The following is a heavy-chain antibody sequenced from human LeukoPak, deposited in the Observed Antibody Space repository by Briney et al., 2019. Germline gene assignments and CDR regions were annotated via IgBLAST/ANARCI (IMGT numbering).Heavy chain of an antibody. V-gene: IGHV3-30-3*01. CDR2: ISYDGSNK. D-gene: IGHD2-2*01. CDR1: GFTFSSYA. CDR3: ARDRALGPAAYYFDY. Sequence: GGSLRLSCAASGFTFSSYAMHWVRQAPGKGLEWVAVISYDGSNKYYADSVKGRFTISRDNSKNTLYLQMNSLRAEDTTLYYCARDRALGPAAYYFDYWGQGTLVTVSS. J-gene: IGHJ4*02.